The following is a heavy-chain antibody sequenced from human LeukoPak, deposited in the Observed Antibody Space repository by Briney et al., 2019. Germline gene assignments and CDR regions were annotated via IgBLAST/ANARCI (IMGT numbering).Heavy chain of an antibody. CDR2: IYHSGST. CDR1: GGSISSNNW. CDR3: ARVFKGGGYSYGYVFDY. Sequence: PSETLSLTCAVSGGSISSNNWWGWVRQPPGKGLEWIGEIYHSGSTNYNPSLKSRVTISVDKSKNQFSLKLSSVTAADTAVYYCARVFKGGGYSYGYVFDYWGQGTLVTVSS. V-gene: IGHV4-4*02. D-gene: IGHD5-18*01. J-gene: IGHJ4*02.